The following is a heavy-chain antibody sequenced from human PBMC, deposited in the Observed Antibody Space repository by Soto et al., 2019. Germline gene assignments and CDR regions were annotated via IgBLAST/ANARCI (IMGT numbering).Heavy chain of an antibody. CDR2: IYYSGST. Sequence: PSETLSLTCTVSGGSISSYYWSWIRQPPGKGLEWIGYIYYSGSTNYNPSLKSRVTISVDTSKNQFSLKLSSVTAADTAVYYCARLKYSSSSQWFEPWGQGTLVTVSS. D-gene: IGHD6-6*01. J-gene: IGHJ5*02. V-gene: IGHV4-59*01. CDR3: ARLKYSSSSQWFEP. CDR1: GGSISSYY.